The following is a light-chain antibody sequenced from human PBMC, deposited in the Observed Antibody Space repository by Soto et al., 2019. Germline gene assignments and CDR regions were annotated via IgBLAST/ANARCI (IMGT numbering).Light chain of an antibody. Sequence: TQSPGTLSLSPGERATLSCRASQSVSSNLAWYQQKPGQAPRLLIYGASTRATGIPARFSGSGSGTEFTLTISSLQSEDFAVYYCQQYNNWPPTFGQGTKVDIK. CDR2: GAS. CDR1: QSVSSN. J-gene: IGKJ1*01. CDR3: QQYNNWPPT. V-gene: IGKV3-15*01.